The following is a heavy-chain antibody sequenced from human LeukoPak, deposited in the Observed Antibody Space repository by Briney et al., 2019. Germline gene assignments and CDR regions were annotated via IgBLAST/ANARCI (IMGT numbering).Heavy chain of an antibody. CDR2: INEDGGER. J-gene: IGHJ4*02. CDR1: GFTLNRYW. Sequence: GGSLRLSCAASGFTLNRYWMSWVRQAPGKGLEWVANINEDGGERHYVDSVKGRFTISRDNAKNSLYLQMNSLRAADTAVYYCARGGNLENWGGGTLVTVSS. CDR3: ARGGNLEN. V-gene: IGHV3-7*01. D-gene: IGHD1-14*01.